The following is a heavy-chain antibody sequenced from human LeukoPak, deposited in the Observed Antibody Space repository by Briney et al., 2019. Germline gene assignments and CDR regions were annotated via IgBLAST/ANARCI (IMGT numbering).Heavy chain of an antibody. V-gene: IGHV3-23*01. D-gene: IGHD6-13*01. CDR2: ISGNGVST. CDR1: GFTFSTYA. CDR3: AKPQYDSSWYYFDY. J-gene: IGHJ4*02. Sequence: GGSLRLSCAASGFTFSTYAMSWVREAPGKGLEWVSTISGNGVSTYYANSVKGRFTISRDNSKNTLWLQMNSLRAEDTALYYCAKPQYDSSWYYFDYWGQGTLVTVSS.